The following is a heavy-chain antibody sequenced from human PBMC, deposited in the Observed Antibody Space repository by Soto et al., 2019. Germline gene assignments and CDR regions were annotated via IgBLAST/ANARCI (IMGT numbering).Heavy chain of an antibody. V-gene: IGHV1-69*02. CDR1: GVTFRSYT. CDR2: IIPILGIA. D-gene: IGHD3-3*01. J-gene: IGHJ4*02. Sequence: QVQLVPSGAEVKKPGSSVKVSCKASGVTFRSYTIRWVRQAPGHGLEWMGRIIPILGIANYAQKFQGRVTIPADKSTSTAYMALRSLRSEDTAVYYGARSTFTICGVVADYWGQGTLVTVSS. CDR3: ARSTFTICGVVADY.